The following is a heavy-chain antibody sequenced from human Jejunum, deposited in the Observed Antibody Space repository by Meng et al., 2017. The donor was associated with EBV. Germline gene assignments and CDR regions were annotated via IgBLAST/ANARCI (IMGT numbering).Heavy chain of an antibody. CDR3: MRGSGAGGRDWFDP. Sequence: VQLLQPWADGKMLGASVKCSCKGAGYTFTNNAINWVRQAPGQGLEWRGWMNSNSGDTGYAQKFQGRVTMIRDTSKKTAYMELSSLTSEDTALYYCMRGSGAGGRDWFDPWGQGTLVTVSS. V-gene: IGHV1-8*01. CDR2: MNSNSGDT. CDR1: GYTFTNNA. J-gene: IGHJ5*02. D-gene: IGHD6-19*01.